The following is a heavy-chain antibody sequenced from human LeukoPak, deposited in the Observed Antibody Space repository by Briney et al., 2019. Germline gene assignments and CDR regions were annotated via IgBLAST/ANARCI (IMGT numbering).Heavy chain of an antibody. J-gene: IGHJ4*02. Sequence: ASVKVSCKASGYTFTGYYMHWVRQAPGQGLEWMGWINPNSGGTNYAQKFQGRVTMTRDTSISTAYMELSRLRSDDTAVYYCARAMYYYDSSGYYDYFDYWGQGTLATVSS. CDR1: GYTFTGYY. CDR2: INPNSGGT. D-gene: IGHD3-22*01. V-gene: IGHV1-2*02. CDR3: ARAMYYYDSSGYYDYFDY.